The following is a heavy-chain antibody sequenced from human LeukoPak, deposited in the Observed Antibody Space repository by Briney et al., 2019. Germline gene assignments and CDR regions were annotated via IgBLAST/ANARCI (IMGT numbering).Heavy chain of an antibody. D-gene: IGHD4-17*01. CDR2: IKQDGSEK. Sequence: GGTLRLSCAASGFTFSSYGMNWVRQAPGKGLEWVANIKQDGSEKYYVDSVKGRFTISRDNAKNSLYLQMNSLRAEDTAVYYCARGYYGDYVFYYYYYMDVWGKGTTVTVSS. V-gene: IGHV3-7*01. CDR1: GFTFSSYG. CDR3: ARGYYGDYVFYYYYYMDV. J-gene: IGHJ6*03.